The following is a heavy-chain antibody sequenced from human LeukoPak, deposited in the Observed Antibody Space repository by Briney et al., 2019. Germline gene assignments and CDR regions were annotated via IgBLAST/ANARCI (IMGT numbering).Heavy chain of an antibody. CDR3: ARDKAVGPTLLDY. Sequence: QPGGSLRLSCAASGFTFSGYWMSWVRQAPGKGPEWVANIKQDGSEIYYVDSVKGRFTISRDNAKNSLFLQMNSLRAEDTAVYYCARDKAVGPTLLDYWGQGTLVTVSS. CDR2: IKQDGSEI. D-gene: IGHD1-26*01. V-gene: IGHV3-7*01. J-gene: IGHJ4*02. CDR1: GFTFSGYW.